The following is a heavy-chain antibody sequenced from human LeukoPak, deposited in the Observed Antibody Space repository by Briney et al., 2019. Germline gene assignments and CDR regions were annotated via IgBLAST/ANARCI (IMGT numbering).Heavy chain of an antibody. J-gene: IGHJ4*02. CDR1: GYTFSSHD. V-gene: IGHV1-8*01. D-gene: IGHD2-8*02. CDR2: MNPSTGNT. CDR3: ARLSETPAFYPGGRYLYLAY. Sequence: GASVQVSCKASGYTFSSHDINWLRQATGQGLEWMGWMNPSTGNTGYAQKFQGRVTMTRDTSTSTAYMELSSLKSEDTAVYYCARLSETPAFYPGGRYLYLAYWGQGAQVTVSS.